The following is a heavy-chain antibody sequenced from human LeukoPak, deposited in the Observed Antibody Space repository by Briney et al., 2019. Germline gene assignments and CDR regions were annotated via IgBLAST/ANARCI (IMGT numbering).Heavy chain of an antibody. J-gene: IGHJ5*02. V-gene: IGHV1-2*02. CDR1: GYTFTGYY. CDR3: ARDVGSSSSTPWNWFDP. D-gene: IGHD6-13*01. Sequence: GASVTVSCKASGYTFTGYYMHWVRQAPGQGLEWMGWINPNSGGTNYAQKFQGRVTMTRDTSISTAYMELIRLRSDDTAVYYCARDVGSSSSTPWNWFDPWGQGTLVTVSS. CDR2: INPNSGGT.